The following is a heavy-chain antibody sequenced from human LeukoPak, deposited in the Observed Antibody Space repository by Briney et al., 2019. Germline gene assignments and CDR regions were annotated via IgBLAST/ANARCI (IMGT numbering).Heavy chain of an antibody. Sequence: SETLSLTCAVYGGSFSGYYWSWIRQPPGKGLEWIGEINHSGSTNYNPSLKSRVTISVDTPKNQFSLKLSSVTAADTAVYYCASCIAAAGTPQHRFDPWGQGTLVTVSS. V-gene: IGHV4-34*01. CDR3: ASCIAAAGTPQHRFDP. D-gene: IGHD6-13*01. CDR1: GGSFSGYY. J-gene: IGHJ5*02. CDR2: INHSGST.